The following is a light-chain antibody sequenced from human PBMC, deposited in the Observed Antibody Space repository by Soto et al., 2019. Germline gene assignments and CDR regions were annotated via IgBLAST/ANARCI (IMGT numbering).Light chain of an antibody. CDR2: GAS. Sequence: EIVMTQSPATLSVSPGERATLSCRASQSVSSYLAWYQKKPGQAPRLRIYGASTRATGIPARFSGSGSGTEFTLTISSLQSEDFAVYYCQQYNNWPPTWTFGQGTKVEIK. CDR3: QQYNNWPPTWT. CDR1: QSVSSY. V-gene: IGKV3-15*01. J-gene: IGKJ1*01.